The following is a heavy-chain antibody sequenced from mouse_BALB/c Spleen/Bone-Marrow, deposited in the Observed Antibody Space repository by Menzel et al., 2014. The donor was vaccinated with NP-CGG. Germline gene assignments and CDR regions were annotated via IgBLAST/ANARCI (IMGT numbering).Heavy chain of an antibody. J-gene: IGHJ3*01. Sequence: EVMLVESGGGLVQPGGSMKLSCFASGFTFSNYWMNWVRQSPEKGLEWVAEIRLKSNNYATHYAESVKGRFTISRDDSKSSVYLQMNNVRAEDTGIYFCTTGFAYWGQGTPVTVSA. V-gene: IGHV6-6*02. CDR1: GFTFSNYW. CDR3: TTGFAY. CDR2: IRLKSNNYAT.